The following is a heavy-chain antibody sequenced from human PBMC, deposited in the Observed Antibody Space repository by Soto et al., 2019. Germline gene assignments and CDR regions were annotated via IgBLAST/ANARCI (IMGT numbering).Heavy chain of an antibody. J-gene: IGHJ2*01. CDR3: VRSVSAFLLNRSSDL. CDR2: INHSGGT. Sequence: PGKGLEWIGEINHSGGTNYNPSLKSRVTISVDTPKNQFSLKLSSVSAADTDVYYCVRSVSAFLLNRSSDL. V-gene: IGHV4-34*01. D-gene: IGHD2-15*01.